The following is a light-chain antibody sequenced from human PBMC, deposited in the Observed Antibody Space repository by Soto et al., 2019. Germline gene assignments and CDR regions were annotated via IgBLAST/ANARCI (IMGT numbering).Light chain of an antibody. CDR3: SSYTSSSLYV. J-gene: IGLJ1*01. V-gene: IGLV2-14*01. Sequence: QSVLAQPASVSGSPGQSITISCTGTSSDVGGYNYVSWYQQHPGKAPKLMIYEVSNRPSGVPNRFSGSKSGNTASLTISGLQAEDEADYYCSSYTSSSLYVFGTGTK. CDR1: SSDVGGYNY. CDR2: EVS.